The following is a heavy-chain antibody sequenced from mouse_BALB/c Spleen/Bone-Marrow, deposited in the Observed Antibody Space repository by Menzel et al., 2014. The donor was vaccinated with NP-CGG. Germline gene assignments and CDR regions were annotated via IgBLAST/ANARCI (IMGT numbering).Heavy chain of an antibody. CDR3: AGGWLPSYAMDY. Sequence: VQLKQSGAELVKPGASVKLSCTASGFNIKDTYMHWVKQRPEQGLEWIGRIDPANGSTKYDPKFQGKATIAADTSSNTAYLQLSSLTSEDTAVYYCAGGWLPSYAMDYWGQGTSVTVSS. D-gene: IGHD2-2*01. V-gene: IGHV14-3*02. CDR2: IDPANGST. J-gene: IGHJ4*01. CDR1: GFNIKDTY.